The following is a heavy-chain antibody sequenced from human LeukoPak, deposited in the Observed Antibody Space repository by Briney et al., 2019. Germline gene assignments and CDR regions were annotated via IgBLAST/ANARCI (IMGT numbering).Heavy chain of an antibody. V-gene: IGHV3-48*02. CDR1: GFTFSSHW. J-gene: IGHJ4*02. Sequence: PGGSLRLSCAASGFTFSSHWMHWVRQVPGKGLEWVSFISSGSEIIYYADSVKGRFTVSRDNAKNSLYLQMNSLRDEDTAVYYCARGYYFDHWGQGTLVTVSS. CDR3: ARGYYFDH. CDR2: ISSGSEII.